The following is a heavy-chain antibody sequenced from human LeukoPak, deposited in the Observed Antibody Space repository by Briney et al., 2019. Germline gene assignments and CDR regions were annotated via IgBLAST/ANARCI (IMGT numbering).Heavy chain of an antibody. V-gene: IGHV1-2*02. CDR3: ASGYKDTSGWGRVDY. CDR2: INPNSGGT. J-gene: IGHJ4*02. CDR1: GYSFTGYY. D-gene: IGHD6-19*01. Sequence: ASVKVSCKASGYSFTGYYMHWVRQAPGQGLEWMGWINPNSGGTNYAQKFQGRVTMTRDTSISTAYMELSRLTSDDTAVYYCASGYKDTSGWGRVDYWGQGTLVTVSP.